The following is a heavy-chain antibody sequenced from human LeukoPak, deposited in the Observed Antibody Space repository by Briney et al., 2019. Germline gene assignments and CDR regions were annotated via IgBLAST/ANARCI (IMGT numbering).Heavy chain of an antibody. J-gene: IGHJ5*02. CDR2: INPSGGST. CDR1: GGTFSSYA. CDR3: AKTSSTSPFWFDP. Sequence: ASVKVSCKASGGTFSSYAISWVRQAPGQGLEWMGIINPSGGSTSYAQKFQGRVTMTRDTSTSTVYMELSSLRSEDTAVYYCAKTSSTSPFWFDPWGQGTLVTVSS. V-gene: IGHV1-46*01. D-gene: IGHD2-2*01.